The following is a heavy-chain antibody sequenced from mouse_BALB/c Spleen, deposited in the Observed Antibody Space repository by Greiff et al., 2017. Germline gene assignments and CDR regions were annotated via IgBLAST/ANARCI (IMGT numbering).Heavy chain of an antibody. CDR1: GFTFSSYT. V-gene: IGHV5-12-2*01. Sequence: EVKLVQSGGGLVQPGGSLKLSCAASGFTFSSYTMSWVRQTPEKRLEWVAYISHGGGSTYYPDTVKGRFTISRDNAKNTLYLQLSSLKSEDTAMYYCARGVFAYWGQGTLVTVSA. CDR2: ISHGGGST. CDR3: ARGVFAY. J-gene: IGHJ3*01.